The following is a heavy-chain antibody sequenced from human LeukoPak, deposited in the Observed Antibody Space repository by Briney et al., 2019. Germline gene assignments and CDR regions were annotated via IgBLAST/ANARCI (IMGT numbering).Heavy chain of an antibody. D-gene: IGHD1-26*01. J-gene: IGHJ4*02. CDR2: IYPSGST. Sequence: SETLSLTCTVSGGSISNYWTWIRQPAGKGLEWIGRIYPSGSTNYNPSLKSRVTMSVDTSKNQFSLKLSSVTAADMAVYYCARENSGSYREFDYWGQGTLVTVSS. CDR1: GGSISNY. V-gene: IGHV4-4*07. CDR3: ARENSGSYREFDY.